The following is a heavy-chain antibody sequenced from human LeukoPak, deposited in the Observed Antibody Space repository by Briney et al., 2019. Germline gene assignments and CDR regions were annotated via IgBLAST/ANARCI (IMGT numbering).Heavy chain of an antibody. J-gene: IGHJ4*02. Sequence: PGRSLRLSCAATGFTFRNYAIHWGRRAPGKGLEGEAFLSDDGRRQHYADSVKGRFTISRDNSKNTMNLQMNSLRAEDTAVYYCVKDRTGTYTLDYWGQGTLVTVSS. CDR2: LSDDGRRQ. V-gene: IGHV3-30*04. CDR3: VKDRTGTYTLDY. CDR1: GFTFRNYA. D-gene: IGHD3-10*01.